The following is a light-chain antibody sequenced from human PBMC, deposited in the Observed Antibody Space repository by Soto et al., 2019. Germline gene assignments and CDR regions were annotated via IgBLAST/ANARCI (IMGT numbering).Light chain of an antibody. J-gene: IGLJ2*01. CDR2: EVS. Sequence: QSALTQPASVSGSPGQSITISCTGTTSDVGGYNYVSWYQQHPGKAPKLMIYEVSNRPSGVSNRFSGSKSGITASLTISGLQAEDEADYYCCSYSSSSTIRVFGGGTKVTVL. V-gene: IGLV2-14*01. CDR3: CSYSSSSTIRV. CDR1: TSDVGGYNY.